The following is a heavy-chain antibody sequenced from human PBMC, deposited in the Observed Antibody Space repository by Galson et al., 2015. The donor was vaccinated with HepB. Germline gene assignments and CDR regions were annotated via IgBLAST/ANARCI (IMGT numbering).Heavy chain of an antibody. CDR3: ARSPLRFLDWLPYYDYYYMDV. V-gene: IGHV7-4-1*04. J-gene: IGHJ6*03. CDR1: GYTFTDYV. CDR2: MNTNTGKP. D-gene: IGHD3-3*01. Sequence: VKVSCKASGYTFTDYVVNWVRQAPGQGLEWMGWMNTNTGKPTYAPGFAGRFVFSLDTSVTMAYLQISSLETDDTAVYYCARSPLRFLDWLPYYDYYYMDVWGEGTTVTVSS.